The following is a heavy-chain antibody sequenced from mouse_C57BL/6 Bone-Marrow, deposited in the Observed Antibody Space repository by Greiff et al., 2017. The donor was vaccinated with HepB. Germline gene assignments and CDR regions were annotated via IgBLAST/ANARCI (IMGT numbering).Heavy chain of an antibody. CDR2: ISSGSSTI. Sequence: EVMLVESGGGLVKPGGSLKLSCAASGFTFSDYGMHWVRQAPEKGLEWVAYISSGSSTIYYADTVKGRFTISRDNAKNTLFLQMTSLRSEDTAMYYCAISPDLYAMDYWGQGTSVTVSS. J-gene: IGHJ4*01. V-gene: IGHV5-17*01. CDR3: AISPDLYAMDY. D-gene: IGHD2-4*01. CDR1: GFTFSDYG.